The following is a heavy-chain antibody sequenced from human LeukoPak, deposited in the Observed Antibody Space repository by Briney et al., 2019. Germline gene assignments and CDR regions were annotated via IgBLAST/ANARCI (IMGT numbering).Heavy chain of an antibody. D-gene: IGHD5-12*01. CDR3: ARGPRGIVATTTDY. V-gene: IGHV3-21*01. J-gene: IGHJ4*02. CDR2: ISSSSSYI. CDR1: GFTFSSYG. Sequence: GGTLRLSCAASGFTFSSYGMSWVRQAPGKGLEWVSSISSSSSYIYYADSVKGRFTISRDNAKNSLYLQMNSLRAEDTAVYYCARGPRGIVATTTDYWGQGTLVTVSS.